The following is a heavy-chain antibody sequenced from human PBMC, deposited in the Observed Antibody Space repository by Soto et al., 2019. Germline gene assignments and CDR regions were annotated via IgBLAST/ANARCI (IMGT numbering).Heavy chain of an antibody. CDR1: GYTFSNYW. V-gene: IGHV5-51*01. D-gene: IGHD3-22*01. CDR2: IYPGDSET. Sequence: GESLKISCKGSGYTFSNYWIGWVRQMPGRGLEWMGIIYPGDSETKYSPSFQGQVTISADKSIGTAYLQWSSLKASDTAMYFCARALHESSGFYFDYWGQGTLVTVSS. CDR3: ARALHESSGFYFDY. J-gene: IGHJ4*02.